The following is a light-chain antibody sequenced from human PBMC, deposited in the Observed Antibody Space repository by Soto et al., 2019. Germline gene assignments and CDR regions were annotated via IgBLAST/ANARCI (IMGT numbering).Light chain of an antibody. J-gene: IGKJ1*01. V-gene: IGKV4-1*01. CDR1: QSVLYSSNNKNY. Sequence: DIVMTQSPDSLAVSLGERATINCKSSQSVLYSSNNKNYLAWYQQKPGQPPKLLIYWASTRESGVPDRFSGSGSGTDLTHTISSLQAEDVAVYYCQQYYSTPTFGQGTKVEIK. CDR2: WAS. CDR3: QQYYSTPT.